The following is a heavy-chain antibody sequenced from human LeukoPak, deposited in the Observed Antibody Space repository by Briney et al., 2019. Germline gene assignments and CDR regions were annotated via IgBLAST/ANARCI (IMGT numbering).Heavy chain of an antibody. J-gene: IGHJ6*03. V-gene: IGHV1-69*13. Sequence: SVKVSCKASGGTFSSYAISWVRQAPGQGLEWMGGIIPIFGTANYAQKFQGRVTITADESTSTAYMELSSLGSEDTAVYYCARDGGTMVRGVTSSPGRYYYYYMDVWGKGTTVTVSS. CDR2: IIPIFGTA. CDR1: GGTFSSYA. CDR3: ARDGGTMVRGVTSSPGRYYYYYMDV. D-gene: IGHD3-10*01.